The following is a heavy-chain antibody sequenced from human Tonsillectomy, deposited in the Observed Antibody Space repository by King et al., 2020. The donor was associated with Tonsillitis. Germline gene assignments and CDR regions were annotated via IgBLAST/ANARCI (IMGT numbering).Heavy chain of an antibody. J-gene: IGHJ4*02. Sequence: VQLVESGGGVVQPGRSLRLSCAASGFTFSTYGMHWVRPAPGKGLQWVAVIWSDGSNKYYADSVKGRFTISRDNSKNTLYLQMNSLRAEDTAVYYCARGATGPTYWGQGTLVTVSS. D-gene: IGHD1/OR15-1a*01. CDR2: IWSDGSNK. CDR1: GFTFSTYG. V-gene: IGHV3-33*01. CDR3: ARGATGPTY.